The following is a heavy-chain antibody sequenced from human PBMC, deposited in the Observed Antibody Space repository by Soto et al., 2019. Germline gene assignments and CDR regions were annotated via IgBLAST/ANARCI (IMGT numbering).Heavy chain of an antibody. CDR3: ARDRGDSSGCFDY. D-gene: IGHD3-22*01. V-gene: IGHV1-69*08. CDR1: GGAFSSYT. J-gene: IGHJ4*02. Sequence: QVQLVQSGAEVKKPGSSVKVSCKGSGGAFSSYTISWVRQAPGQGLEWMGRIIPILGIANYAQKFQGRVTITADKSTSTAYMELSSLRSEDTAVYYCARDRGDSSGCFDYWGQATLVTVSS. CDR2: IIPILGIA.